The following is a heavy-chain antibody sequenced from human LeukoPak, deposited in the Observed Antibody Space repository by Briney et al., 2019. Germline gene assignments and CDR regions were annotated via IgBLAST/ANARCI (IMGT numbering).Heavy chain of an antibody. Sequence: ASVKVSCKASRYSFTSYGISWVRQAPGQGLEWMGWISAYNGNTNYAQKLQGRVTMTTDTSTSTAYMELRSLRSDDTAVYYCARDAGDFWSGDTIDYWGQGTLVTVSS. D-gene: IGHD3-3*01. CDR3: ARDAGDFWSGDTIDY. CDR1: RYSFTSYG. J-gene: IGHJ4*02. V-gene: IGHV1-18*01. CDR2: ISAYNGNT.